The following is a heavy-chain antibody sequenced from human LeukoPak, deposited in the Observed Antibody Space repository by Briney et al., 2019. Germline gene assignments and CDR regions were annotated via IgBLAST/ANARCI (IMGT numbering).Heavy chain of an antibody. J-gene: IGHJ4*02. D-gene: IGHD2-2*01. V-gene: IGHV3-21*03. CDR3: ARDFGGYCSSSSCYLGFLDY. CDR2: IISSSSFI. CDR1: GFTFSSYT. Sequence: GGSLRLSCAASGFTFSSYTMNWVRQAPGKGLEWVSSIISSSSFIFYADSVKGRFTISRDNAKNSLYLQMNSLRAEDTAVYYCARDFGGYCSSSSCYLGFLDYWGQGTLVTVSS.